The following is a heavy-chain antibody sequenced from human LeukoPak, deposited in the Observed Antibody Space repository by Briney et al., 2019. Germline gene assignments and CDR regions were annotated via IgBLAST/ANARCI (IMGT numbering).Heavy chain of an antibody. D-gene: IGHD2-15*01. CDR3: ARHTRYCSGGSCYLDY. Sequence: PGGSLRLSCAASGFTFSSYGMHWVRQAPGKGLEWVAVIWYDGSNKYYADSVKGRFTISRDNSKNTLYLQMNSLRAEDTAVYYCARHTRYCSGGSCYLDYWGQGTLVTVSS. CDR1: GFTFSSYG. V-gene: IGHV3-33*01. CDR2: IWYDGSNK. J-gene: IGHJ4*02.